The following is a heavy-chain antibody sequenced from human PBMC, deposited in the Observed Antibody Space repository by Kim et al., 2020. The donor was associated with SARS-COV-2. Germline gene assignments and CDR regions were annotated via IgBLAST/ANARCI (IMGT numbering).Heavy chain of an antibody. V-gene: IGHV3-33*01. CDR1: GFTFSSYG. CDR2: IWYDGSNK. Sequence: GGSLRLSCATSGFTFSSYGMHWVRQAPGKGLEWVAVIWYDGSNKYYADSVKGRFTISRDNSKNTLYLQMNSLRAEDTAVYYCARDQYQLLFVFDSWGQGTLVTVSS. J-gene: IGHJ4*02. CDR3: ARDQYQLLFVFDS. D-gene: IGHD2-2*01.